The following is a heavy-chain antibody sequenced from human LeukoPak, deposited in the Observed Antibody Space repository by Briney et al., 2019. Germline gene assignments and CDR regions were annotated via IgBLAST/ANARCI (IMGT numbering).Heavy chain of an antibody. Sequence: ASVKVSCKASGYTFTSYDNNWMRQATGQGPEWMGWMSPNTGYTDYAEKFQGRVTMTRNTSISTAYMELSTLRSEDTAVYYCARGVTQGVDYWGQGTLVTVSS. CDR1: GYTFTSYD. J-gene: IGHJ4*02. V-gene: IGHV1-8*01. D-gene: IGHD2-21*02. CDR3: ARGVTQGVDY. CDR2: MSPNTGYT.